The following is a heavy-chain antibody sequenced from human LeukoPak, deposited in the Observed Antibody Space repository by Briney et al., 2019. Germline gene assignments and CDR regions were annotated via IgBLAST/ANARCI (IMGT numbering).Heavy chain of an antibody. CDR3: ARVSIAARPGGDY. D-gene: IGHD6-6*01. V-gene: IGHV4-59*01. Sequence: SETLSLTCTVSGGSISSYYWSWIRQPPGKGLEWIGYIYYSGSTNYNPSLKSRVTISVDTSKNQFSLKLSSVTAADTAVYYCARVSIAARPGGDYWGQGTLVTVSS. J-gene: IGHJ4*02. CDR2: IYYSGST. CDR1: GGSISSYY.